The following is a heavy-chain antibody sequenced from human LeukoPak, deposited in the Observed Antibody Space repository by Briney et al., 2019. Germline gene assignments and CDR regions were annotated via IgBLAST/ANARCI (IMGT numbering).Heavy chain of an antibody. V-gene: IGHV1-69*02. CDR1: AGTFSSYT. CDR2: IIPILGIA. J-gene: IGHJ4*02. CDR3: ALESYDYVWGSYRYTHY. D-gene: IGHD3-16*02. Sequence: SVKVSCKASAGTFSSYTISWVRQAPGQGLEGVGRIIPILGIANYAQKFQGRVTITADKSTSTAYMELSSLRSEDTAVYYCALESYDYVWGSYRYTHYWGQGTLVTVSS.